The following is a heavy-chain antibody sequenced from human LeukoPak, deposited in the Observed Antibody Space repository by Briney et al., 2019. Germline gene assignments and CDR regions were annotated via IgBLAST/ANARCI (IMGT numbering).Heavy chain of an antibody. D-gene: IGHD2-2*01. Sequence: GGSLRLSCAASGITFSSYAMSWVRQAPGKGLVWVSRIKGDGSSLSYAASLKGRFTISRDNAKTTLFLQMDSLSAEDTAVYYCATNTYADYVSFDIWGQGTMVTVSS. CDR1: GITFSSYA. J-gene: IGHJ3*02. CDR3: ATNTYADYVSFDI. V-gene: IGHV3-74*01. CDR2: IKGDGSSL.